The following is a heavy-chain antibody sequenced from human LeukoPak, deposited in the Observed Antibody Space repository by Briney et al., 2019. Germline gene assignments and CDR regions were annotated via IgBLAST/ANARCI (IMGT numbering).Heavy chain of an antibody. D-gene: IGHD2-2*01. CDR3: ARRDSLGYCSSTSCYSNAFDI. Sequence: EASVKVSCKASGGTFSSYAISWVRQAPGQGLEWMGGIIPIFGTANYAQKIQGRVTITADESTSTAYMELSSLRSEDTAVYYCARRDSLGYCSSTSCYSNAFDIWGQGTMVTVSS. CDR1: GGTFSSYA. V-gene: IGHV1-69*13. J-gene: IGHJ3*02. CDR2: IIPIFGTA.